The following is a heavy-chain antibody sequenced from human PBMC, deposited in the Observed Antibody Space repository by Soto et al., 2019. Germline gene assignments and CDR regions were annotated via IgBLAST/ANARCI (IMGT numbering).Heavy chain of an antibody. D-gene: IGHD2-2*01. J-gene: IGHJ6*02. CDR1: GFTFSSYA. CDR3: AKVGCSSTSCYRRWYYYYGMDV. Sequence: GGSLRLSCAASGFTFSSYAMSWVRQAPGKWLEWVSAISGSGGSTYYADSVKGRFTISRDNSKNTLYLQMNSLRAEDTAVYYCAKVGCSSTSCYRRWYYYYGMDVWGQGXTVTVPS. CDR2: ISGSGGST. V-gene: IGHV3-23*01.